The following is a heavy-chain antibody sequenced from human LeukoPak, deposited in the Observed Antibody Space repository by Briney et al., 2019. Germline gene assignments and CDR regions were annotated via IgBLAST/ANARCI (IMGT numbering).Heavy chain of an antibody. CDR1: GGTFSSYA. CDR2: IIPIFGTA. V-gene: IGHV1-69*05. Sequence: ASVKVSCKASGGTFSSYATSWVRQAPGQGLEWMGRIIPIFGTANYAQKFQGRVTITTDESTSTAYMELSSLRSEDTAVYYCAREGYCGGDCYQFDYWGQGTLVTVSS. J-gene: IGHJ4*02. CDR3: AREGYCGGDCYQFDY. D-gene: IGHD2-21*02.